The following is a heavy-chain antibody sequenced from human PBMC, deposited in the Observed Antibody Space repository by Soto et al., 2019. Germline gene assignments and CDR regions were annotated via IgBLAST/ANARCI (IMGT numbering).Heavy chain of an antibody. CDR3: ACGKGGTPYYYYYYGMDV. CDR2: IWYDGSNK. J-gene: IGHJ6*02. V-gene: IGHV3-33*01. D-gene: IGHD2-15*01. Sequence: GGSLRLSCAASGFTFSSYGMHWVRQAPGKGLEWVAVIWYDGSNKYYADSVKGRFTISRDNSKNTLYLQMNSLRAEDTAVYYCACGKGGTPYYYYYYGMDVWGQGTTVTVS. CDR1: GFTFSSYG.